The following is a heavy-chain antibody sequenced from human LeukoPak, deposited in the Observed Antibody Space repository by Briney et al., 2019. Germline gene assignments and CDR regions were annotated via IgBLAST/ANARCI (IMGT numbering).Heavy chain of an antibody. CDR1: GYTFTGYY. V-gene: IGHV1-2*02. CDR2: INPNSGGT. Sequence: ASVKVSCKASGYTFTGYYMHWVRQAPGQGLEWMGWINPNSGGTNYAQKFQGRVTMTRDTSISTAYMEPSRLRPDDTAVYYCARVGYYDYVWGSYRYLGYWGQGTLVTASS. D-gene: IGHD3-16*02. J-gene: IGHJ4*02. CDR3: ARVGYYDYVWGSYRYLGY.